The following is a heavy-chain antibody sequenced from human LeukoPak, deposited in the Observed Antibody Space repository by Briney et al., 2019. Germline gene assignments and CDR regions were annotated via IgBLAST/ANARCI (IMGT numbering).Heavy chain of an antibody. CDR1: GFTFSNYE. V-gene: IGHV3-48*03. CDR3: ARDGNWNYDPRLNGMDV. CDR2: ISSSGSTI. J-gene: IGHJ6*02. Sequence: GGSLRLSCAASGFTFSNYEMNWVRQAPGKGLERVSYISSSGSTIYYADSVKGRFTISRDNAKNSLSLQMNSLRAEDTAVYYCARDGNWNYDPRLNGMDVWGQGTTVTVSS. D-gene: IGHD1-7*01.